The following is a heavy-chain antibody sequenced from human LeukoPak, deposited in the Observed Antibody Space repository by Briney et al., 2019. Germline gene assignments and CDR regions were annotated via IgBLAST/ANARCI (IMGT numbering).Heavy chain of an antibody. CDR1: GGSISSSSYH. J-gene: IGHJ3*02. V-gene: IGHV4-39*01. Sequence: SETLSLTCTVSGGSISSSSYHWGWIRQPPGKGLEWIGSIYYSGSTYYNPSLKSRVTISVDTSKNQFSLKLSSVTAADTAVYYCARLRGLGPSDAFDIWGQGTMVTVSS. CDR3: ARLRGLGPSDAFDI. CDR2: IYYSGST. D-gene: IGHD2-15*01.